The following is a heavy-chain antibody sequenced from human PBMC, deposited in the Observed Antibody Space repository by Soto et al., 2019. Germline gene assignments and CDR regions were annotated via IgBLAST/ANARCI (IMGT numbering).Heavy chain of an antibody. CDR1: GGTFSSYT. Sequence: QVQLVQSGAEVKKPGSSVKVSCKASGGTFSSYTISWVRQAPGQGLEWMGRIIPILGIANYAQKFQGRVTITADKSTSTAYMELSSLRSEDTAVYYCATEYYYGSGSYWLFDYWGQGTLVTVSS. D-gene: IGHD3-10*01. CDR3: ATEYYYGSGSYWLFDY. CDR2: IIPILGIA. J-gene: IGHJ4*02. V-gene: IGHV1-69*02.